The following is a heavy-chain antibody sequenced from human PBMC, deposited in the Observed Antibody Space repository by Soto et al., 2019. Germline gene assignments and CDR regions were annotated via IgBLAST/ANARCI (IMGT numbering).Heavy chain of an antibody. V-gene: IGHV1-46*01. CDR3: APDRIVGATTHYYGMDV. J-gene: IGHJ6*02. Sequence: QVQLVQSGAEVKKPGASVKVSCKASGYTFTSYYMHWVRQAPGQGLEWMGIINPSGGSTSYAQKFQGRVTMTRDTSTSTVYMELSSLRSEDTAVYYCAPDRIVGATTHYYGMDVWGQGTTVTVSS. CDR1: GYTFTSYY. CDR2: INPSGGST. D-gene: IGHD1-26*01.